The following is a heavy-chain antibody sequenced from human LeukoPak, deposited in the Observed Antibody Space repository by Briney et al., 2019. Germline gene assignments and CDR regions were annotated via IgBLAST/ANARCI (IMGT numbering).Heavy chain of an antibody. CDR2: ISYDGSNK. D-gene: IGHD2-15*01. Sequence: GGSLRLSCAASGFTFSSYGMHWVRQAPGKGLEWVAVISYDGSNKYYADSVKGRFTISRDNSKNTLYLQMNSLRAEDTAVYYCAKETYLTYCSGGSCYSTYFDYWGQGTLVTVSS. V-gene: IGHV3-30*18. CDR1: GFTFSSYG. CDR3: AKETYLTYCSGGSCYSTYFDY. J-gene: IGHJ4*02.